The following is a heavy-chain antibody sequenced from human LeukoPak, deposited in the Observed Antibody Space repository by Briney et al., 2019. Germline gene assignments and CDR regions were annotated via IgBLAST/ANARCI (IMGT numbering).Heavy chain of an antibody. CDR2: INHSGST. V-gene: IGHV4-34*01. Sequence: SETLSLTCAVYGGSFSGYYWSWIRQPPGKGLEWIGEINHSGSTNYNPSLKSRVTISVDTSKNQFSLKLSSVTAADTAVYYCARAPLVVTMIPEMPDVWGQGTTVTVPS. CDR3: ARAPLVVTMIPEMPDV. J-gene: IGHJ6*02. CDR1: GGSFSGYY. D-gene: IGHD3-22*01.